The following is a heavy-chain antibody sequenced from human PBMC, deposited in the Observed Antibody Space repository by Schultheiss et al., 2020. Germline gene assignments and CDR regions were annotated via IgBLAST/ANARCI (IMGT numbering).Heavy chain of an antibody. CDR3: ARDGVDVLTTVWFDP. V-gene: IGHV6-1*01. Sequence: SQTLSLTCAISGDSVSSNSAAWNWIRQSPSRGLEWLGRTYYRSKWYNDYAVSVKSRITINPDTSKNQFSLKLSSVTAADTAVYYCARDGVDVLTTVWFDPWGQGTLVTVSS. J-gene: IGHJ5*02. CDR1: GDSVSSNSAA. D-gene: IGHD4-11*01. CDR2: TYYRSKWYN.